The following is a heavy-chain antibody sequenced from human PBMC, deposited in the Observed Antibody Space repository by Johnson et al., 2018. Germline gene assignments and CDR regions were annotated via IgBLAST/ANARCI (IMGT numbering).Heavy chain of an antibody. Sequence: QVQLVQSGAEVKKPGASVMISCKASGYMFSSYAIHWVRQAPGQRLEWMVWVNSGNANTKYSQRFQDRVTITRDTSATTVFMELSSLTSEDTAVYYCARGPKDYYYDDNGYYYGWYFDLWGRGTLITVSS. J-gene: IGHJ2*01. V-gene: IGHV1-3*01. CDR2: VNSGNANT. CDR1: GYMFSSYA. CDR3: ARGPKDYYYDDNGYYYGWYFDL. D-gene: IGHD3-22*01.